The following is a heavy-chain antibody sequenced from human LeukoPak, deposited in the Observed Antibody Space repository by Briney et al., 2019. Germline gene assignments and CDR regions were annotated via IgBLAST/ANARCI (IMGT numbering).Heavy chain of an antibody. Sequence: SETLSLSCTVSGGSISSYYWSWIRQAPEKGLEWFGYIYYGGTTSYNPSLKSLVNILVDTSKNQFSLKLSSATAEATGVYYCARHERDASLDHALDIWGQGTVVTVSS. D-gene: IGHD5-24*01. CDR1: GGSISSYY. CDR3: ARHERDASLDHALDI. J-gene: IGHJ3*02. CDR2: IYYGGTT. V-gene: IGHV4-59*08.